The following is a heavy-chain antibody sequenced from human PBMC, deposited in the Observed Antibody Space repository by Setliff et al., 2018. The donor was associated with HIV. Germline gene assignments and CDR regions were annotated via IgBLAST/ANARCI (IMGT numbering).Heavy chain of an antibody. CDR3: ARVPIAVAGTVDY. CDR1: GGSFSGYY. D-gene: IGHD6-19*01. Sequence: SETLSLTCAVYGGSFSGYYWSWIRQPPGKGLEWIGEINHSGSTNYNPSLKSRVTISVDTSKNQFSLKLSSVTAADTAVYYCARVPIAVAGTVDYWGQGTLVTAPQ. V-gene: IGHV4-34*01. J-gene: IGHJ4*02. CDR2: INHSGST.